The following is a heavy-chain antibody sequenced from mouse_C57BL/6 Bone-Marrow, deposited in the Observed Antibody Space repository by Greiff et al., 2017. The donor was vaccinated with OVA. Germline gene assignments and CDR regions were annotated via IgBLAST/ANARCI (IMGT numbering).Heavy chain of an antibody. CDR1: GYSITSGYY. V-gene: IGHV3-6*01. D-gene: IGHD1-1*01. Sequence: EVQLQQSGPGLVKPSQSLSLTCSVTGYSITSGYYWNWIRQFPGNKLEWMGYISYDGSNNYNPSLKNRISITRDTSKNQFVLKLNSVTTEDTATYYCARDSGYYGSSPYYFDYWGQGTTLTVSS. CDR3: ARDSGYYGSSPYYFDY. CDR2: ISYDGSN. J-gene: IGHJ2*01.